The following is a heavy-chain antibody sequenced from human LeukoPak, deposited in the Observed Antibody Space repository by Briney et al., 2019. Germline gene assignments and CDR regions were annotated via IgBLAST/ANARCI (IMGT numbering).Heavy chain of an antibody. V-gene: IGHV1-2*02. CDR3: ARGGVDIVDPMDV. CDR1: GYTLTELS. CDR2: INPNSGGT. J-gene: IGHJ6*02. D-gene: IGHD2-15*01. Sequence: ASVKVSCKVSGYTLTELSMHWVRQAPGKGLEWMGWINPNSGGTNYAQKFQGRVTMTRDTSISTAYMELSRLRSDDTAVYYCARGGVDIVDPMDVWGQGTTVTVSS.